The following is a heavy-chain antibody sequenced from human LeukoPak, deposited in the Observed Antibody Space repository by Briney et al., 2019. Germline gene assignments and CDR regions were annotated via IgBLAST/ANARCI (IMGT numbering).Heavy chain of an antibody. J-gene: IGHJ3*02. CDR2: IYPGDSDT. CDR3: ARRRGRYSGGAFDI. Sequence: TTGESLKISCKGSGYRFTSYWIGWVRQMPGKGLEWMGFIYPGDSDTRYSPSFQGQVTISADKSMSTAYLQWSSLKASDTAMYYCARRRGRYSGGAFDIWGQGTMVTVSS. D-gene: IGHD1-26*01. V-gene: IGHV5-51*01. CDR1: GYRFTSYW.